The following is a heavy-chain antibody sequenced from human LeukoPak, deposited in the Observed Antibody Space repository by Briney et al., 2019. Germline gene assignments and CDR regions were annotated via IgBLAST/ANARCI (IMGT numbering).Heavy chain of an antibody. D-gene: IGHD3-10*01. CDR3: ARDTYYYGSGSYYFYGMDV. J-gene: IGHJ6*02. CDR2: IYYSGST. V-gene: IGHV4-59*01. CDR1: GGSLSSYY. Sequence: SETLSLICTVSGGSLSSYYWSWIRQPPGKGLEWIGYIYYSGSTNYTPSLKSRVTISVDTSKNQFSLKLSSVTAADTAVYYCARDTYYYGSGSYYFYGMDVWGQGTTVTVSS.